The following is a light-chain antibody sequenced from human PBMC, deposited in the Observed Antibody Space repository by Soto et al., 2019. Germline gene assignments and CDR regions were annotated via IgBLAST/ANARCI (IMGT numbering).Light chain of an antibody. J-gene: IGKJ2*01. CDR1: QSLSGNY. Sequence: ETVLTQSPGTLSLSPGERATLSCRASQSLSGNYLAWYQQKPGQAPRLLIFGVSSRATGIPDRFSGSGSGTDFTLTINRLEPEDFAVYYCHHYGSSPYTFGLGTKLEIK. V-gene: IGKV3-20*01. CDR3: HHYGSSPYT. CDR2: GVS.